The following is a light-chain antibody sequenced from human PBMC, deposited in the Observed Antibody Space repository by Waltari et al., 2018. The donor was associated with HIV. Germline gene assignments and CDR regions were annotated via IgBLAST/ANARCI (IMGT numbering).Light chain of an antibody. CDR3: QQYYDSPQT. Sequence: AIHMTQSPPSLSASTGDRIVISCRASQDIGTYLAWYQHKPGKAPELLISSSSTLESGVPSRFAGSGSGTDFTLTISCLQSEDFATYYCQQYYDSPQTFGQGTKLEIK. J-gene: IGKJ2*01. CDR2: SSS. CDR1: QDIGTY. V-gene: IGKV1-8*01.